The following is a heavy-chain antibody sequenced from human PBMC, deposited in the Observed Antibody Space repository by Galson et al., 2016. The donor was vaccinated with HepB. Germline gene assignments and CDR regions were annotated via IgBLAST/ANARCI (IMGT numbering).Heavy chain of an antibody. CDR3: ARASYYDSSGHDVSDI. J-gene: IGHJ3*02. V-gene: IGHV1-3*01. D-gene: IGHD3-22*01. CDR2: INAGNGNT. Sequence: SVKVSCKASGYTFTNYAMHWVRQAPGQRLEWMGWINAGNGNTKYSQKFQGRVTITRDTSASTAYMEMSSPRSEDTAVYYCARASYYDSSGHDVSDIWGQGTMVTVSS. CDR1: GYTFTNYA.